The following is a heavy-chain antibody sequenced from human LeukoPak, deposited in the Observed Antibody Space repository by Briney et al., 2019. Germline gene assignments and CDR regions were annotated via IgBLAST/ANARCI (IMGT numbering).Heavy chain of an antibody. J-gene: IGHJ6*03. CDR2: IYHSGST. V-gene: IGHV4-30-2*01. Sequence: SQTLSLTCTVSGGSISNGDYYWSWIRQPPGKGLEWIGYIYHSGSTYYNPSLKSRVTISVDRSKNQFSLKLSSVTAADTAVYYCAGMGHYYYYMDVWGKGTTLTVSS. CDR1: GGSISNGDYY. CDR3: AGMGHYYYYMDV. D-gene: IGHD2-8*01.